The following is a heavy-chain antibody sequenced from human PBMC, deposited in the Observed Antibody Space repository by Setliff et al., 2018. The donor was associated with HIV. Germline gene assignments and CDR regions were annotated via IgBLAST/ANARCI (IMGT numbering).Heavy chain of an antibody. V-gene: IGHV1-18*01. J-gene: IGHJ5*02. CDR2: ISAYNGNT. Sequence: ASVMVSCKASGYTFTSYGISWVRQAPGQGLEWMGWISAYNGNTNYAQKLQGRVTMTTDTSTSTAHMELRRLELDDTAVYYCARNPIQIKRWSPGETWFDTWGQGTVVTVSS. CDR3: ARNPIQIKRWSPGETWFDT. CDR1: GYTFTSYG. D-gene: IGHD7-27*01.